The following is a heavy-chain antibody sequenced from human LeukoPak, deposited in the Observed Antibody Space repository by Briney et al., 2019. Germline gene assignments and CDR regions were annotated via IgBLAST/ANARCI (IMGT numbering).Heavy chain of an antibody. J-gene: IGHJ4*02. D-gene: IGHD3-22*01. CDR1: GFTFSSYA. CDR2: ISGSGGST. V-gene: IGHV3-23*01. Sequence: HPGGSLRLSCAASGFTFSSYAMSWVRQAPGKGLEWVSAISGSGGSTYYADSVKGWFTISRDNSKNTLYLQMNSLRAEDTAVYYCAKSYYYDSSGYYWGQGTLVTVSS. CDR3: AKSYYYDSSGYY.